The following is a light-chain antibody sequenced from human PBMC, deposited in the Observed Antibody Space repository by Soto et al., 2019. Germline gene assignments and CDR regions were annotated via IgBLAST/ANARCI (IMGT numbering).Light chain of an antibody. J-gene: IGLJ3*02. CDR2: EVS. CDR3: RSYTTTTSLV. CDR1: SSDVGAYRY. V-gene: IGLV2-14*01. Sequence: QSALTQPASVSGSPGQSITISCTGSSSDVGAYRYVSWFQQHPGRAPKLIIYEVSNRPSGVSDRFSGSKSGNTASLTISGLNAEDEAYYHCRSYTTTTSLVLGGGTQLTVL.